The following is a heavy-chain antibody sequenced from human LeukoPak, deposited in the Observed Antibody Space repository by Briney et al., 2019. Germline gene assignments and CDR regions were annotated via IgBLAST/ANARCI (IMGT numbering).Heavy chain of an antibody. CDR2: IYSGGST. D-gene: IGHD3-9*01. CDR1: GFTVSSNY. V-gene: IGHV3-66*01. CDR3: ARSAWLERYFDY. Sequence: GGSLRLSCAASGFTVSSNYMSWVRQAPGKGLEWVSVIYSGGSTYYADSVKGRFTISRDNSKNTLYLQMNSLRAEDTAVYYCARSAWLERYFDYWGQGTLVTVSS. J-gene: IGHJ4*02.